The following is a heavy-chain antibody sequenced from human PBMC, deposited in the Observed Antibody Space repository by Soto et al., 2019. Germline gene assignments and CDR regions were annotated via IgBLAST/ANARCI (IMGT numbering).Heavy chain of an antibody. Sequence: GSLRLSCAASGFTFGSYSMNWVRQAPGKGLEWVSSISSSSSYIYYADSVKGRFTISRDNAKNSLYLQMNSLRAEDTAVYYCARDVIALRYFDWLSQKQNYYGMDVWGQGTTVTVSS. CDR1: GFTFGSYS. CDR2: ISSSSSYI. V-gene: IGHV3-21*01. D-gene: IGHD3-9*01. CDR3: ARDVIALRYFDWLSQKQNYYGMDV. J-gene: IGHJ6*02.